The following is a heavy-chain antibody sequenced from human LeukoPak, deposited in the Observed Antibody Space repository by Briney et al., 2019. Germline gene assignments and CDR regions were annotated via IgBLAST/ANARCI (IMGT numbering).Heavy chain of an antibody. D-gene: IGHD2/OR15-2a*01. CDR2: ITDSGGGT. V-gene: IGHV3-23*01. J-gene: IGHJ4*02. Sequence: GGSLRLSCAASGFTFKSYAMSWVRQAPGKGLEWVSSITDSGGGTYYADSVKGRFTVSRDNSRSTVFLQMNSLRAEDTAVYYCAKDLRARDDTYLLFDYWGRGTLVTVSS. CDR1: GFTFKSYA. CDR3: AKDLRARDDTYLLFDY.